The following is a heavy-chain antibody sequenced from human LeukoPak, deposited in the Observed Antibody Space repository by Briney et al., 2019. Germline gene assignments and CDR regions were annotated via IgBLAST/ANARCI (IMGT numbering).Heavy chain of an antibody. J-gene: IGHJ4*02. CDR1: GFTFISYA. V-gene: IGHV3-30-3*01. CDR2: ISYDGSNK. D-gene: IGHD1-20*01. CDR3: AREVYPHMYYFDY. Sequence: GRSLRLSCAASGFTFISYALHWVRQAPGKGLEGVAVISYDGSNKYYADSVKGRFTISRDNSKNTLYLQMNSLRAEDTAVYYCAREVYPHMYYFDYWGQGTLVTVSS.